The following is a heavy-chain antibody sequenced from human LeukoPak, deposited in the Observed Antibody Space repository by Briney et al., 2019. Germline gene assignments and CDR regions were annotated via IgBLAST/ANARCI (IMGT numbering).Heavy chain of an antibody. CDR2: INPNSGGT. V-gene: IGHV1-2*02. Sequence: ASVKVPCKASGYAFTGYYMHWVRQAPGQGLEWMGWINPNSGGTNYAQKLQGRVTMTTDTSTSTAYMELRSLRSDDTAVYYCARAVGIAVAGFDYWGQGTLVTVSS. CDR1: GYAFTGYY. J-gene: IGHJ4*02. CDR3: ARAVGIAVAGFDY. D-gene: IGHD6-19*01.